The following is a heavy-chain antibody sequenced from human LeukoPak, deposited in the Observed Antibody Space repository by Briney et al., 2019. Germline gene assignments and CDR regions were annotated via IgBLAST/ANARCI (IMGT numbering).Heavy chain of an antibody. D-gene: IGHD6-19*01. CDR1: GGSISSSNW. CDR3: ARHLGYSSGWYYFDY. Sequence: SETLSLTCAVSGGSISSSNWWSWVRQPPGKGLEWIGEIYHSGSTNYNPSLKSRVTISVDTSKNQFSLKLSSVTAADTAVYYCARHLGYSSGWYYFDYWGQGTLVTVSS. V-gene: IGHV4-4*02. CDR2: IYHSGST. J-gene: IGHJ4*02.